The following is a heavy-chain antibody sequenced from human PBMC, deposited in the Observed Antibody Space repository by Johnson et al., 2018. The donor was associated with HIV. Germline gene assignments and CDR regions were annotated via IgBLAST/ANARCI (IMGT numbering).Heavy chain of an antibody. CDR3: ARGGGSYYSGAFDI. J-gene: IGHJ3*02. Sequence: VQLVESGGGVVQPGRSLRLSCAASRFTFNDYGMSWVRQAPGKGLEWVSGINWNGGSTGYADSVRGRFTISRDNAKNSLYLQMNSLRAEDTALYYCARGGGSYYSGAFDIWGQGTMVTVSS. D-gene: IGHD1-26*01. CDR2: INWNGGST. CDR1: RFTFNDYG. V-gene: IGHV3-20*04.